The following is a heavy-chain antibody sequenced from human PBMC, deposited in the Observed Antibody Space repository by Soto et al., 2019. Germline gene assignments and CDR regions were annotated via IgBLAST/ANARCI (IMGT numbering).Heavy chain of an antibody. Sequence: GGSLRLSCAASGFTFSSYGMHWVRQAPGKGLEWVAVIWYDGSNKYYADSVKGRFTISRDNSKNTLYLQMNSLRAEDTAVYYCARYGSRSCHLKNTLCYYYYMDVWGKGTTVTVSS. CDR3: ARYGSRSCHLKNTLCYYYYMDV. V-gene: IGHV3-33*01. CDR1: GFTFSSYG. D-gene: IGHD6-13*01. CDR2: IWYDGSNK. J-gene: IGHJ6*03.